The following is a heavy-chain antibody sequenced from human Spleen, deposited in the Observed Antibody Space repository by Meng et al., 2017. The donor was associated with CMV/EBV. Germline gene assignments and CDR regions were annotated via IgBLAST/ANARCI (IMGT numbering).Heavy chain of an antibody. CDR1: GYTYTGYY. V-gene: IGHV1-2*02. CDR3: ARDSPSLYSSSPGIDF. D-gene: IGHD6-6*01. Sequence: ASVKVSCKASGYTYTGYYLHWVRQAPGQGLEWMGWINPNSGGTNYGQRFQGRVTMTRDTSISTAYMELSRLRSDDSAVYYCARDSPSLYSSSPGIDFWGQGTLVTVSS. J-gene: IGHJ4*02. CDR2: INPNSGGT.